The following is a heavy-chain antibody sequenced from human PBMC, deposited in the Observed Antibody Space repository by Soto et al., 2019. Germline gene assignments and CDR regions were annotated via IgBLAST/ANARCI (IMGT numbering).Heavy chain of an antibody. Sequence: QVQLVQSGAEVKKPGSSVKVSCKASGGTFSSYAISWVRQAPGHGLEWMGGIIPIFGTANYAQKFQGRVTITADESTSTGYMELSSLRSEDTAVYYCAGVYCGGDCSTWFDPWGQGTLVTVSS. J-gene: IGHJ5*02. D-gene: IGHD2-21*02. CDR3: AGVYCGGDCSTWFDP. V-gene: IGHV1-69*01. CDR2: IIPIFGTA. CDR1: GGTFSSYA.